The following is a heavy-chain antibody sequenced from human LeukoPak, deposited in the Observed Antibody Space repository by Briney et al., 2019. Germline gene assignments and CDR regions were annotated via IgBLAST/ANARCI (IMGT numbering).Heavy chain of an antibody. J-gene: IGHJ4*02. CDR3: ANYYSSSWYSRDY. Sequence: SETLSLTCAVYGGSFSGYYWSWIRQPPGKGLEWIGEINHSGSTNYNPSLKSRVTISVDTSKNQFSLKLSSVTAADTAVYYCANYYSSSWYSRDYWGQGTLVSVSS. CDR2: INHSGST. D-gene: IGHD6-13*01. V-gene: IGHV4-34*01. CDR1: GGSFSGYY.